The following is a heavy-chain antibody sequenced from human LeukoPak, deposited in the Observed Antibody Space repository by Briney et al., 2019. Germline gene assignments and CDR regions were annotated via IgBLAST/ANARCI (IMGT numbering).Heavy chain of an antibody. CDR2: INHSGST. Sequence: SETLSLTCAVYGGSFSGYYWSWIRQPPGKGLEWIGEINHSGSTNYNPSLKSRVTISVDTSKNQFSLKLSSVTAADTAVYYCAREGGPYCSSTSCTNAFDIWGQGTMVTVSS. D-gene: IGHD2-2*01. J-gene: IGHJ3*02. CDR1: GGSFSGYY. CDR3: AREGGPYCSSTSCTNAFDI. V-gene: IGHV4-34*01.